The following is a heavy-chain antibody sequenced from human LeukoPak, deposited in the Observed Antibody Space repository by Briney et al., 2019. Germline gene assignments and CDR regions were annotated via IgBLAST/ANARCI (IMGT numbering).Heavy chain of an antibody. D-gene: IGHD6-13*01. J-gene: IGHJ2*01. CDR1: GFTFTSSA. Sequence: TSVKVSCKASGFTFTSSAVQWVRQARGQRLEWIGWIVVGSGNTNYAQKFQERVTITRDMSTSTAYMELSSPRYEDTAVYYFAADIIAAAGTPLYWYFDLWGRGTLVTVSS. CDR2: IVVGSGNT. V-gene: IGHV1-58*01. CDR3: AADIIAAAGTPLYWYFDL.